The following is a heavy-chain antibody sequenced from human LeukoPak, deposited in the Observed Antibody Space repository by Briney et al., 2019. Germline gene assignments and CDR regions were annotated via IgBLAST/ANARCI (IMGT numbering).Heavy chain of an antibody. CDR2: ICYDGSNN. Sequence: PGGSLRLSCAASGFTFSSYGMHWVRQAPGKGLGWVAVICYDGSNNYYADSVKGRFTISRDNSKNTLYLQMNSLRAEDTAVYYCAREPSRAGTNYYYGMDVWGQGTTVTVSS. CDR3: AREPSRAGTNYYYGMDV. CDR1: GFTFSSYG. J-gene: IGHJ6*02. D-gene: IGHD6-19*01. V-gene: IGHV3-33*01.